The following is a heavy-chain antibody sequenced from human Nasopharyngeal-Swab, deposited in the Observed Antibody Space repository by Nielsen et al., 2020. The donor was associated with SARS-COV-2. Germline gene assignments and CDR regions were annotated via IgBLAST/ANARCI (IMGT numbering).Heavy chain of an antibody. Sequence: GSLRLSCAVYGGSFSDNYWNWVRQSPGKGLEWIGDISHLGATNYKSSLKSRVVLSVDSSKSQFSLRLTSVTAADTGVYYCVRGYRTWSFPSSYYDYHMDVWGQGTTVTVSS. CDR2: ISHLGAT. J-gene: IGHJ6*03. V-gene: IGHV4-34*01. CDR1: GGSFSDNY. D-gene: IGHD3-10*01. CDR3: VRGYRTWSFPSSYYDYHMDV.